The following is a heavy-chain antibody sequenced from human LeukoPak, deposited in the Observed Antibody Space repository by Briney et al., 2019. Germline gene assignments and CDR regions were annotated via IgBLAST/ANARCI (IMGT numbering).Heavy chain of an antibody. Sequence: PGGSLRLSCAASGFTFSDCTLNWVRQAPGKGLEWVSSISSTSGYIHYADSVKGRFTISRDNAKNSLYLQMNSLRAEDTAVYYCARDALGVHLGSRFAIWGQGTMVTVSS. D-gene: IGHD2-2*01. V-gene: IGHV3-21*01. CDR2: ISSTSGYI. CDR1: GFTFSDCT. J-gene: IGHJ3*02. CDR3: ARDALGVHLGSRFAI.